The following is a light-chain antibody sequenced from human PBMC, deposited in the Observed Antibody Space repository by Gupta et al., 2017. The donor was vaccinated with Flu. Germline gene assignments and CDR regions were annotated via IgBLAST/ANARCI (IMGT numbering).Light chain of an antibody. J-gene: IGKJ1*01. CDR1: QHIHSS. CDR2: NAS. V-gene: IGKV1-5*03. Sequence: PSTMSASVGDRVTITCRASQHIHSSLEWYQKKPGKAPKLVLYNASTSQSGVPSQFGGSGSETAFTLTIRTIPPDDLATYQCQQDKAYPRTFGQGTKVEIK. CDR3: QQDKAYPRT.